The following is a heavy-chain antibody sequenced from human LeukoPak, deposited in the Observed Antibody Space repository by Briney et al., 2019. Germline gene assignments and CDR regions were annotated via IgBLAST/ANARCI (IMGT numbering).Heavy chain of an antibody. D-gene: IGHD5-24*01. CDR1: GGTFSSYA. J-gene: IGHJ5*02. CDR2: ISAYNGNT. Sequence: GASVKVSCKASGGTFSSYAISWVRQAPGQGLEWMGWISAYNGNTNYAQKLQGRVTMTTDTSTSTAYMELRSLRSDDTAVYYCARVWASKMADNLGWFDPWGQGTLVTVSS. CDR3: ARVWASKMADNLGWFDP. V-gene: IGHV1-18*01.